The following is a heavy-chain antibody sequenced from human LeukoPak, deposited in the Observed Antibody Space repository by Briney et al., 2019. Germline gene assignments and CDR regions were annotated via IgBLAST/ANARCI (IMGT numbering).Heavy chain of an antibody. V-gene: IGHV3-30*18. D-gene: IGHD5-18*01. CDR3: AKDLWSTTAMAGYFDY. CDR1: GFTFSSYG. CDR2: ISYDGSNK. Sequence: GGSLRLSCAASGFTFSSYGMHWVRQAPGKGLEWVAVISYDGSNKYYADSVKGRFTISRDNSKNTLYLQMNSLRAEDTAVYYCAKDLWSTTAMAGYFDYWGQGTLVTVSS. J-gene: IGHJ4*02.